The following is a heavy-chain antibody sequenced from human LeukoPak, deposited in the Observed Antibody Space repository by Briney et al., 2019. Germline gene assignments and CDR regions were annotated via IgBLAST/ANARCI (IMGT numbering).Heavy chain of an antibody. CDR3: ARDGSRSWYGPFDY. CDR2: INSDGSST. CDR1: GFTFSSYW. J-gene: IGHJ4*02. V-gene: IGHV3-74*01. Sequence: GGSLRLSCAASGFTFSSYWMHWVRQAPGKGLVWVSRINSDGSSTSYADSVKGRFTISRDNSKNTLYLQMNSLRAEDTAVYYCARDGSRSWYGPFDYWGQGTLVTVSS. D-gene: IGHD6-13*01.